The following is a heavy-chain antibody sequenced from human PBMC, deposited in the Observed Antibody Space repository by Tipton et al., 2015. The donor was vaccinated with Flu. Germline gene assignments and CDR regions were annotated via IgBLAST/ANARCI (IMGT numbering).Heavy chain of an antibody. CDR1: GDSIGSDYY. CDR3: ARRDYSNCVSEPKNWFDP. Sequence: TLSLTCSVSGDSIGSDYYWGWIRQPPGKGLEWLGNIHRSGNTYYNSSLKSRVTIPLDKSKNQFSLRLVSMTATDTAVYYRARRDYSNCVSEPKNWFDPWGQGILVTVSS. V-gene: IGHV4-38-2*01. CDR2: IHRSGNT. D-gene: IGHD4-11*01. J-gene: IGHJ5*02.